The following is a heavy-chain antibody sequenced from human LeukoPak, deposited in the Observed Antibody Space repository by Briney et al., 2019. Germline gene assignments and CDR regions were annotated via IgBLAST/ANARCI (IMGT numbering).Heavy chain of an antibody. D-gene: IGHD1-1*01. J-gene: IGHJ4*02. V-gene: IGHV4-38-2*01. CDR2: IYYSWGM. Sequence: SETLSLTCDVSGSSITSDYFWGWIRQPPGKGLEWIATIYYSWGMYFNPSLKSRVTISLDASKNQYSLKMTSLTAADPAIYYCARNVTAGFFDYWGQGILVTVSS. CDR1: GSSITSDYF. CDR3: ARNVTAGFFDY.